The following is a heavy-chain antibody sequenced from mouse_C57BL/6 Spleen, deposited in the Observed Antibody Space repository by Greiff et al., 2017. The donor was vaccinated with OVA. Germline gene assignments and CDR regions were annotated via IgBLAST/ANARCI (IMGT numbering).Heavy chain of an antibody. Sequence: QVQLKQPGAELVKPGASVKLSCKASGYTFTSYWMHWVKQRPGQGLEWIGMIHPNSGSTNYNEKFKSKATLTVDKSSSTAYMQLSSLTSEDSAVYYCARNRITTVVGGGFDYWGQGTTLTVSS. CDR3: ARNRITTVVGGGFDY. J-gene: IGHJ2*01. CDR2: IHPNSGST. CDR1: GYTFTSYW. D-gene: IGHD1-1*01. V-gene: IGHV1-64*01.